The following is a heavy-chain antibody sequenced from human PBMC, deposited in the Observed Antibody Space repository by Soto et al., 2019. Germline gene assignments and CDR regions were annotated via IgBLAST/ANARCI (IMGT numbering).Heavy chain of an antibody. Sequence: ETLSLSCAASGFTFDDYGMSWVRQAPGKGLEWVSGINWNGGSTGYADSVKGRFTISRDNAKNSLYLQMNSLRAEDTAVYYCAREIVVARGASYFDYWGPGTLVTVSS. CDR1: GFTFDDYG. CDR3: AREIVVARGASYFDY. J-gene: IGHJ4*02. V-gene: IGHV3-20*04. D-gene: IGHD2-2*01. CDR2: INWNGGST.